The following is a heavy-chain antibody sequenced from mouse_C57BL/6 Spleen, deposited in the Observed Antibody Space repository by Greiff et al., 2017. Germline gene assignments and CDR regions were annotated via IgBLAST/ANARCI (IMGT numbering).Heavy chain of an antibody. D-gene: IGHD1-1*01. CDR1: GYNITDYY. V-gene: IGHV14-2*01. J-gene: IGHJ2*01. CDR2: FYPVVGDT. CDR3: ARGYSFDYFDD. Sequence: VQLQQSGAELVKPGASVKLSCTASGYNITDYYMHWVKQRTEQGLAWIGRFYPVVGDTKYAPKFQGKATMTADTSSNTAYLQLSSLTSEDTAVYYCARGYSFDYFDDWGQGTTLTVSS.